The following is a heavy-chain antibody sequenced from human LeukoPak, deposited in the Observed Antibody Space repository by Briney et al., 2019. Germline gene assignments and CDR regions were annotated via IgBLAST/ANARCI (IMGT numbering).Heavy chain of an antibody. Sequence: GGSLRLSCAASGFTFSSYAMSWVRQAPGKGLEWVSAISGSGGSTYYADSVKGRFTISRDNSKNTLYLQMNSLRAEDTAVYYCARDYYDSSGYYGYFDYWGQGTLVTVSS. CDR1: GFTFSSYA. V-gene: IGHV3-23*01. CDR2: ISGSGGST. CDR3: ARDYYDSSGYYGYFDY. D-gene: IGHD3-22*01. J-gene: IGHJ4*02.